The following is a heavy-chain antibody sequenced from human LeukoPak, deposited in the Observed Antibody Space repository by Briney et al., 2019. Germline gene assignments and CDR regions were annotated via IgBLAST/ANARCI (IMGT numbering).Heavy chain of an antibody. CDR2: IPYDGSNK. Sequence: PGRSLRLSCAASGFTFSSYAMHWVRQAPGKGLEWVAVIPYDGSNKYYADSVKGRFTISRDNSKNTLYLQMNSLRAEDTAVYYCARGHTAMVGKIDYWGQGTLVTVSS. CDR3: ARGHTAMVGKIDY. J-gene: IGHJ4*02. V-gene: IGHV3-30*04. D-gene: IGHD5-18*01. CDR1: GFTFSSYA.